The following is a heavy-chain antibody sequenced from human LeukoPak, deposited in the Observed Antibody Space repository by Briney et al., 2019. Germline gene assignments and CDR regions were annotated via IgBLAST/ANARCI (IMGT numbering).Heavy chain of an antibody. CDR3: ARRTYYYYGMDV. V-gene: IGHV4-31*03. Sequence: SQTLSLTCTVSGGSINSGGYYWTWIRQHPGKGLEWIGNIYYSGSTNYNPSLKSRVTISVDTSKNQFSLKLSSVTAADTAVYYCARRTYYYYGMDVWGQGTTVTVSS. CDR2: IYYSGST. J-gene: IGHJ6*02. CDR1: GGSINSGGYY.